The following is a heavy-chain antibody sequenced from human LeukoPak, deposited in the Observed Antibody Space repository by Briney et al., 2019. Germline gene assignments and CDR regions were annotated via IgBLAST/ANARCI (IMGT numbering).Heavy chain of an antibody. Sequence: GGSLRLSCAASGFTFSDYNMHWVRQAPGKGLEWVAVISYDGSNKYYADSVKGRFTISRDNSKNTLYLQMNSLTAEDTAVYYCAKVRWDNSGWYYLDNWGQGTLATVSS. D-gene: IGHD6-19*01. CDR2: ISYDGSNK. CDR1: GFTFSDYN. V-gene: IGHV3-30*18. CDR3: AKVRWDNSGWYYLDN. J-gene: IGHJ4*02.